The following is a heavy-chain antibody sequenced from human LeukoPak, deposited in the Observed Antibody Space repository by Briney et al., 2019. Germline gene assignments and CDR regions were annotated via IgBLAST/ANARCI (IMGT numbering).Heavy chain of an antibody. D-gene: IGHD2-15*01. CDR3: ARDKRVVVVAATDNWFDP. Sequence: QSGGSLRLSCAASGFTFSSYAMHWVRQAPGKGLEWVAVISYDGSNKYYADSVKGQFTISRDNSKNTLYLQMNSLRAEDTAVYYCARDKRVVVVAATDNWFDPWGQGTLVTVSS. V-gene: IGHV3-30*04. J-gene: IGHJ5*02. CDR2: ISYDGSNK. CDR1: GFTFSSYA.